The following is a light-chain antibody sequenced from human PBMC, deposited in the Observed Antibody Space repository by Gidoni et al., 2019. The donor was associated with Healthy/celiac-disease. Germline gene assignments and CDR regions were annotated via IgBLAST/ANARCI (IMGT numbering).Light chain of an antibody. J-gene: IGKJ4*01. CDR1: QSVSSN. Sequence: EIVMTQSPATLSVSPRERATLSCRASQSVSSNLAWYQHQPGQAPRLLVYDASTRATGSPARCSGSGSGTEFTLTISSLQSEDFALYYCQQYYTWPPLTFGGGTKVEIK. V-gene: IGKV3-15*01. CDR3: QQYYTWPPLT. CDR2: DAS.